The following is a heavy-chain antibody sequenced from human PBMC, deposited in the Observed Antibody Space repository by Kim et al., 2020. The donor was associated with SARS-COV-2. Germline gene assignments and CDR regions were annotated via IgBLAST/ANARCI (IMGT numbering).Heavy chain of an antibody. CDR2: INHSGST. CDR3: ARGPVSTFDD. V-gene: IGHV4-34*01. J-gene: IGHJ4*02. CDR1: GGSFSGYY. Sequence: SETLSLTCAVYGGSFSGYYWSWIRQPPGKWLEWIGEINHSGSTNYNPSLKSRVTISVDTSKNQFSLKLSSVTAADTAVYYCARGPVSTFDDWGQGTLVTVSS.